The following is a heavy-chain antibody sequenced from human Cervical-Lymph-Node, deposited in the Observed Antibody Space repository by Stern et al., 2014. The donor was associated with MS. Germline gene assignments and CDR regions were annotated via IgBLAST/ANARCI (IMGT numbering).Heavy chain of an antibody. V-gene: IGHV1-8*01. CDR2: MNPISGNS. Sequence: VQLVQSGAEVKKPGASVKVSCKASGYTFTRYDINWVRQATGQGLAWMGWMNPISGNSGYAQKFQGRVTMTRNTSISTAYMELSSLRSEDTAVYFCARGSYYYGMVVWGQGTTVTVSS. CDR1: GYTFTRYD. J-gene: IGHJ6*02. CDR3: ARGSYYYGMVV.